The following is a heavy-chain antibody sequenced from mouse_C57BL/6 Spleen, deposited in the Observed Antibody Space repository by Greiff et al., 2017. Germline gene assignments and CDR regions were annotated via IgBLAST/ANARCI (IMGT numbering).Heavy chain of an antibody. CDR1: GFTFSSYA. Sequence: EVKLMESGEGLVKPGGSLKLSCAASGFTFSSYAMSWVRQTPEKRLEWVAYISSGGDYIYYADTVKGRFTISRDNARNTLYLQMSSLKSEDTAMYYCTRGNYYSNYNYYAMDYWGQGTSVTVSS. CDR2: ISSGGDYI. J-gene: IGHJ4*01. V-gene: IGHV5-9-1*02. D-gene: IGHD2-5*01. CDR3: TRGNYYSNYNYYAMDY.